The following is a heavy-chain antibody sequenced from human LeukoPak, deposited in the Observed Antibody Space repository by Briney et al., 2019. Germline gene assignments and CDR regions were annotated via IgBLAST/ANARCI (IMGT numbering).Heavy chain of an antibody. D-gene: IGHD1-1*01. CDR1: GFTFTDYD. CDR2: ISGSGSTI. V-gene: IGHV3-48*03. CDR3: TRVGSSGSVDY. Sequence: GGSLRLSCAASGFTFTDYDMHWVRQAPGKWLEWVSYISGSGSTIYYADSVQGRFTISRDNAKNSLYLHMNSLRAEDTAVYYCTRVGSSGSVDYWGQGTLVTVSS. J-gene: IGHJ4*02.